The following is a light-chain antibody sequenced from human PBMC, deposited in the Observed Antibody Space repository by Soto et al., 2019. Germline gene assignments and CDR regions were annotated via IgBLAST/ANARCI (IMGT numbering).Light chain of an antibody. CDR2: AAS. CDR1: HGIISF. V-gene: IGKV1-9*01. Sequence: IQFTLSPFSVSASVGDRVSITCRASHGIISFLAWYQQKPGKAPKFLIYAASSLQIGVPSRFSGSGPGTDFTLTIISLQPEDLATYYCQQLESYPSTFGGGTKVDIK. CDR3: QQLESYPST. J-gene: IGKJ4*01.